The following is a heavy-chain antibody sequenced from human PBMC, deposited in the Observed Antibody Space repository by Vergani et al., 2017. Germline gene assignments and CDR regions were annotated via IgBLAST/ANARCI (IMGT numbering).Heavy chain of an antibody. J-gene: IGHJ3*02. D-gene: IGHD2-21*01. V-gene: IGHV4-61*02. CDR1: GASLNSRSLN. Sequence: QVQLQESGPGLVKPAQTLALTCTVSGASLNSRSLNWGWIRQPAGKGLDAGKGLEWIGHISFSGTTNYNPSLNGRVTMSVDTPKNQFSLRLSLVTAADTAVYYCSRVIHTSYLLGAFDIRGQGTKVIVSS. CDR2: ISFSGTT. CDR3: SRVIHTSYLLGAFDI.